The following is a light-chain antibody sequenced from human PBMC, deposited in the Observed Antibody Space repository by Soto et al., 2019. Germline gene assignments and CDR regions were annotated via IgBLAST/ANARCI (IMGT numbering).Light chain of an antibody. CDR2: EVS. CDR1: SSDVGGYNY. CDR3: SSYTSSRTYV. V-gene: IGLV2-14*01. J-gene: IGLJ1*01. Sequence: QSALTQPASVSGSPGQSITISCTGTSSDVGGYNYVSWYQQHPGKAPKLMIYEVSNRPSGVSNRFSGAKSGNTASLTISGLQAEHEADYYCSSYTSSRTYVFGTGTKLTVL.